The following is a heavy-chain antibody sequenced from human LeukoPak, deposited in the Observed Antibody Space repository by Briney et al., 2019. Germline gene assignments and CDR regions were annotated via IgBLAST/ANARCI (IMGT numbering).Heavy chain of an antibody. CDR2: DGSNK. V-gene: IGHV3-33*01. J-gene: IGHJ4*02. CDR3: ARDPEPYYYDSSGYYYDY. Sequence: DGSNKYYADSVKGRFTISRDNSKNTLYLQMNSLRAEDTAVYYCARDPEPYYYDSSGYYYDYWGQGTLVTVSS. D-gene: IGHD3-22*01.